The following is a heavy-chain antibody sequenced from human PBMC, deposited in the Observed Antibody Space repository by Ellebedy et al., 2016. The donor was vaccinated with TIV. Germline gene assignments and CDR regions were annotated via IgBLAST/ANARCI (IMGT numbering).Heavy chain of an antibody. CDR3: ATGPSGWFAY. Sequence: SVKVSCXASGGTFNNYAISWVRRAPGQGLEWMGGIIPISGSADYAQSFQVRVTFTADKSTNTAYMDLSSLRSEDTAVYYCATGPSGWFAYWGQGTLVTVSS. J-gene: IGHJ4*02. D-gene: IGHD6-19*01. V-gene: IGHV1-69*06. CDR2: IIPISGSA. CDR1: GGTFNNYA.